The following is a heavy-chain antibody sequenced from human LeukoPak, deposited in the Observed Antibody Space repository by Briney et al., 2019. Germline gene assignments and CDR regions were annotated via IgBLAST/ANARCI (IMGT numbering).Heavy chain of an antibody. J-gene: IGHJ4*02. Sequence: GGSLRLSCAASGFTFSSYAMSWVRQAPGKGLEWVSAISGSGGSTYCADSVKGRFTISRDNSKNTLYLQMNSLRAEDTAVYYCVQQWLFHYFDYWGQGTLVTVSS. D-gene: IGHD6-19*01. CDR3: VQQWLFHYFDY. CDR1: GFTFSSYA. CDR2: ISGSGGST. V-gene: IGHV3-23*01.